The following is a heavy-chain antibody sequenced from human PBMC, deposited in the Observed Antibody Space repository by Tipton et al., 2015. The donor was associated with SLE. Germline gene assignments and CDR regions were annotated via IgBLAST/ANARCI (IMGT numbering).Heavy chain of an antibody. CDR2: ISSNGGST. V-gene: IGHV3-64*01. D-gene: IGHD5-24*01. CDR1: GFTFSIYA. J-gene: IGHJ3*02. Sequence: SLRLSCAASGFTFSIYAMHWVRQAPGKGLEYVSSISSNGGSTYYANSVKGRFITSRDNSKNTLYLQMGSLRDEDMAVYYCARAVVRAKTWLQYKDAFDIWGQGTMVTVS. CDR3: ARAVVRAKTWLQYKDAFDI.